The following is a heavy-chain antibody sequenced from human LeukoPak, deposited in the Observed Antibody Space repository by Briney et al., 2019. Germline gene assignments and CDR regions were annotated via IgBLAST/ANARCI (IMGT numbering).Heavy chain of an antibody. J-gene: IGHJ2*01. CDR2: INSDGSST. D-gene: IGHD3-16*01. CDR3: ARGYDYVWDWYFHL. Sequence: PGGSLRLSCAASGFTFSSYWMHWVRQAPGKGLVWVSRINSDGSSTSYADSVKGRFTISRDNAKNTLYLQMNSLRAEDTAVYYRARGYDYVWDWYFHLWGRGTLVTVSS. V-gene: IGHV3-74*01. CDR1: GFTFSSYW.